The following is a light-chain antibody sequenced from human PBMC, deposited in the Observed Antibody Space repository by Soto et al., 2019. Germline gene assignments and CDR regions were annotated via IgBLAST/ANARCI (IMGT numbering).Light chain of an antibody. CDR1: QSVSNNY. J-gene: IGKJ2*01. Sequence: EVVLTQSPGTLSLSPGARATLSCRASQSVSNNYFAWYQQKPGQAPRLLIFGSSDRATGIPDRFSGSGSGTDCTITISRLEHEDSAVYYRQQYGTSPPYTFGQGTTLEIK. V-gene: IGKV3-20*01. CDR2: GSS. CDR3: QQYGTSPPYT.